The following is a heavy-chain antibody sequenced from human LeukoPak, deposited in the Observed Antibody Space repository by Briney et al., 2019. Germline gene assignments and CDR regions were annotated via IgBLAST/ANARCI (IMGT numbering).Heavy chain of an antibody. V-gene: IGHV4-61*02. CDR1: GGSISSGSYY. CDR3: ARERHYYDSSGQTEYYFDY. CDR2: IYTSGST. D-gene: IGHD3-22*01. J-gene: IGHJ4*02. Sequence: SQTLSLTCTVSGGSISSGSYYWSWIRQPAGKGLEWIGRIYTSGSTNYNPSLKSRVTISVDTSKNQFSLKLSSVTAADTAVYYCARERHYYDSSGQTEYYFDYWGQGTLVTVSS.